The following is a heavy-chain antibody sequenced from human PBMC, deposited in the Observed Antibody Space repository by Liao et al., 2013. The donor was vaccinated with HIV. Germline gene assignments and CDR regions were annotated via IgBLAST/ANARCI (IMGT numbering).Heavy chain of an antibody. V-gene: IGHV4-34*01. J-gene: IGHJ4*02. Sequence: QVQLQESGPGLVKPSETLSLTCAVYGGSLSGYYWTWIRQPPGKGLEWIGEINHSGSTNYNPSLKSRVTISVGTSTNQFSLKLNSVTAADTAVYYCARGSGYCSSTSCYTKGPYYFDYWGQGTLVTVSS. CDR1: GGSLSGYY. CDR2: INHSGST. D-gene: IGHD2-2*02. CDR3: ARGSGYCSSTSCYTKGPYYFDY.